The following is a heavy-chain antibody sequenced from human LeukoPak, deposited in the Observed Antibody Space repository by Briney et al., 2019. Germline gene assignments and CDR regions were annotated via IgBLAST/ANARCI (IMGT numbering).Heavy chain of an antibody. CDR1: GYTFTSYA. V-gene: IGHV1-3*01. D-gene: IGHD2-2*01. Sequence: ASVKVSCKASGYTFTSYAMHWVRQAPGQRLEWMGWINAGNGNTKYSQKFQGRVTITRDTSASTAYMKLSSLRSEDTAVYYCARDRSVPAARNWFDPWGQGTLVTVSS. CDR2: INAGNGNT. J-gene: IGHJ5*02. CDR3: ARDRSVPAARNWFDP.